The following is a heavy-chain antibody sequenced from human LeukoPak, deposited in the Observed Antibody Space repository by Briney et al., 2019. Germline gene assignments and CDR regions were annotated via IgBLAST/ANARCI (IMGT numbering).Heavy chain of an antibody. CDR1: GFTFSSHS. Sequence: GGSLRLSCAASGFTFSSHSMNWVRQAPGKGLEWVANIKQDGSEKYYVDSVKGRFTISRDNAKNSLYLQMNSLRAEDTAVYYCARAPYYYDSSGYYLFDYWGQGTLVTVSS. J-gene: IGHJ4*02. V-gene: IGHV3-7*03. D-gene: IGHD3-22*01. CDR3: ARAPYYYDSSGYYLFDY. CDR2: IKQDGSEK.